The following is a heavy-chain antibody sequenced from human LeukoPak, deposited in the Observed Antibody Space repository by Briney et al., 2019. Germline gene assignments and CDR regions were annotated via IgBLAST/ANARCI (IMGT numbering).Heavy chain of an antibody. CDR3: ARSNNYYASSGYYAKTRRDFDY. Sequence: ASVKVSCKTSGYTFTSYYMHWVRQAPGQGLEWMGIINPSGGSTSYAQKFQGRVTMTRATSTSTVYMELSSLRSEDTAVYYCARSNNYYASSGYYAKTRRDFDYWGQGTLVDVSS. D-gene: IGHD3-22*01. CDR1: GYTFTSYY. V-gene: IGHV1-46*01. CDR2: INPSGGST. J-gene: IGHJ4*02.